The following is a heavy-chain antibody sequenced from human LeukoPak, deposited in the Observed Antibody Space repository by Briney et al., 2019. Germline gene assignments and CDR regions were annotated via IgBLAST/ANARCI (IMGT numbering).Heavy chain of an antibody. Sequence: GRSLRLSCAASGFTFSSYGMHWVRQAPGKGLEWVAVISYDGSNKYYADSVKGRFTISRDNSKNTLYLQMNSLRAEDTAVYYCAKDRSSSGWNPFDYWGQGTLVTVSS. CDR3: AKDRSSSGWNPFDY. D-gene: IGHD6-19*01. CDR2: ISYDGSNK. J-gene: IGHJ4*02. V-gene: IGHV3-30*18. CDR1: GFTFSSYG.